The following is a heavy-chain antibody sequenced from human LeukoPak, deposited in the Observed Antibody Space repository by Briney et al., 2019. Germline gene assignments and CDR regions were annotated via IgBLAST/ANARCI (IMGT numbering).Heavy chain of an antibody. Sequence: SETLSLTCTVSGGSISSSSYYWGWIRQPPGKGLEWIGSIYYSGSTYYNPSLKSRVTISVDTSKNQFSLKLSSVTAADTAVYYCARDSDAFDIWGQGTTVTVSS. J-gene: IGHJ3*02. CDR3: ARDSDAFDI. CDR2: IYYSGST. CDR1: GGSISSSSYY. V-gene: IGHV4-39*07.